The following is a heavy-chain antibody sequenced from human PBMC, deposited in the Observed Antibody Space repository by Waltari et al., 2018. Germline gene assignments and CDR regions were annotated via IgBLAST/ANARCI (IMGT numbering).Heavy chain of an antibody. D-gene: IGHD3-10*01. CDR3: ARAPPALRGVPAADAFDI. CDR2: IYYSGST. J-gene: IGHJ3*02. CDR1: GGSISSYY. Sequence: QVQLQESGPGLVKPSETLSLTCTVSGGSISSYYWSWIRQPPGKGLEWIGYIYYSGSTHYNPSLKSRVTISVDTSKNQFSLKLSSVTAADTAVYYCARAPPALRGVPAADAFDIWGQGTMVTVSS. V-gene: IGHV4-59*01.